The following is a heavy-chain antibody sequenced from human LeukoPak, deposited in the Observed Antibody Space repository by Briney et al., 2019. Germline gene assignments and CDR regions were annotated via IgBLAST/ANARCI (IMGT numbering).Heavy chain of an antibody. CDR1: GFTFSSYW. CDR3: AKEMGSTIFGVVSIYYYYGMDV. V-gene: IGHV3-7*01. D-gene: IGHD3-3*01. Sequence: QPGGSLRLSCAASGFTFSSYWMSWVRQAPGKGLEWVANIKQDGSEKYYVDSVKGRFTISRDNSKNTLYLQMNSLRAEDTAVYYCAKEMGSTIFGVVSIYYYYGMDVWGQGTTVTVSS. J-gene: IGHJ6*02. CDR2: IKQDGSEK.